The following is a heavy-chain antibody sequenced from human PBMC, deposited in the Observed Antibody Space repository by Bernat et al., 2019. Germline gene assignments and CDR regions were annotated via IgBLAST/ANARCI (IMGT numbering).Heavy chain of an antibody. CDR1: GDSINSFY. CDR3: ARVSYSGSLYWFDP. J-gene: IGHJ5*02. Sequence: QVQLQESGPRLVKPSETLSLTCNVTGDSINSFYWTWIRQPPGKGLEWIGFIYYNGRANYGPSLKGRVTISIATSRKQFSLVLTSVTAADTAVYYCARVSYSGSLYWFDPWGQGALVTVSS. V-gene: IGHV4-59*12. D-gene: IGHD6-13*01. CDR2: IYYNGRA.